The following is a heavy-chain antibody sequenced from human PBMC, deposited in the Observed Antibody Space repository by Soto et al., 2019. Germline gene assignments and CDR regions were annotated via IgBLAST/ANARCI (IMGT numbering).Heavy chain of an antibody. Sequence: SVRVSCKASGGTFSSYAISWVRQAPGQGLEWMGGIIPIFGTANYAQKFQGRVTITADESTSTAYMELSSLRSEDTAVYYCARENSPLIAARPENYYYGMDVWGQGTTVTVSS. J-gene: IGHJ6*02. CDR1: GGTFSSYA. D-gene: IGHD6-6*01. V-gene: IGHV1-69*13. CDR3: ARENSPLIAARPENYYYGMDV. CDR2: IIPIFGTA.